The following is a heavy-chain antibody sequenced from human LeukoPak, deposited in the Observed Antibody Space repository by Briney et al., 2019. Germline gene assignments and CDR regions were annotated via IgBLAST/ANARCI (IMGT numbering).Heavy chain of an antibody. CDR1: GFIFSDYW. J-gene: IGHJ5*02. CDR3: AILGGT. D-gene: IGHD1-26*01. CDR2: INIDGRII. Sequence: GGSLRLSCGVSGFIFSDYWMHWVRQAPGKGLVWVSRINIDGRIIDYADSVKGRFTISRDNARNTLYLQMNNLRAEDTAVYYCAILGGTWGQGTLVTVSS. V-gene: IGHV3-74*01.